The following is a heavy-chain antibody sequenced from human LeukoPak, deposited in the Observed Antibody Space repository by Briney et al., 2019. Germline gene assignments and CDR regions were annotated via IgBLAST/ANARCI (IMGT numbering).Heavy chain of an antibody. V-gene: IGHV3-23*01. D-gene: IGHD4-23*01. CDR1: GFTFSNYA. CDR3: AEPLTPYYYYGMDV. J-gene: IGHJ6*02. Sequence: PGGSLRLSCAASGFTFSNYAMNWVRQAPGKGLEWVSAISGRGGSTYYADSVKGRFTISRDNSKNTLYMQMNSLRAEDTAVYYCAEPLTPYYYYGMDVWGQGTKVTVSS. CDR2: ISGRGGST.